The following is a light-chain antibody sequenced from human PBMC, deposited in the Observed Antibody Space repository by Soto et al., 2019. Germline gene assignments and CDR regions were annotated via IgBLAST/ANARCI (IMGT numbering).Light chain of an antibody. Sequence: DIQMTQSPSSLSASVGDRVTITCRARQGISNSLAWYQQKPGKVPKLLIYAASTLQSGVPSRFSGSGSGTDFTLTISGLQPEDAATYYFQKYNSAPWTFGPGTKVDI. J-gene: IGKJ3*01. V-gene: IGKV1-27*01. CDR1: QGISNS. CDR3: QKYNSAPWT. CDR2: AAS.